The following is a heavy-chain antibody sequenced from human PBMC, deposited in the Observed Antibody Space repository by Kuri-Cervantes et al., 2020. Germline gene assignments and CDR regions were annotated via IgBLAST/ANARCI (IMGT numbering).Heavy chain of an antibody. V-gene: IGHV4-34*01. CDR2: INHSGST. CDR3: ARVAPKFYYYYYMDV. Sequence: GSLRLSCAVYGGSFSGYFWSWIRQPPGKGLDWIGEINHSGSTNYNPSLKSRVTISVDTSKNQFSLKLSSVTAADTAVYYCARVAPKFYYYYYMDVWGKGTTVTVSS. CDR1: GGSFSGYF. J-gene: IGHJ6*03.